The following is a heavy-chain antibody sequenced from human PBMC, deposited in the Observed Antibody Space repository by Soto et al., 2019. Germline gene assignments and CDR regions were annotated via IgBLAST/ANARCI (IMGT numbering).Heavy chain of an antibody. J-gene: IGHJ4*02. D-gene: IGHD3-9*01. V-gene: IGHV3-64*01. CDR1: GFTFSSYA. CDR3: ARGYYDILTGYYNLRPFDY. Sequence: GGSLRLSCAASGFTFSSYAMHWVRQAPGKGLEYVSAISSNGGSTYYANSVKGRFTISRDNSKNTLYLQMGSLRSEDMAVYYCARGYYDILTGYYNLRPFDYWGQGTLVTVSS. CDR2: ISSNGGST.